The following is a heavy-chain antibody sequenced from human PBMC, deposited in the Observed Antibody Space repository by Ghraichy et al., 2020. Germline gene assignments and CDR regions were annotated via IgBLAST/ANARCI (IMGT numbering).Heavy chain of an antibody. CDR2: IKQDGSEK. Sequence: GESLNISCAASGFTFSSYWMSWVRQAPGKGLEWVANIKQDGSEKYYVDSVKGRFTISRDNAKNSLYLQMNSLRAEDTAVYYCARVLVGALIWGQGTMVTVSS. D-gene: IGHD1-26*01. V-gene: IGHV3-7*01. CDR1: GFTFSSYW. CDR3: ARVLVGALI. J-gene: IGHJ3*02.